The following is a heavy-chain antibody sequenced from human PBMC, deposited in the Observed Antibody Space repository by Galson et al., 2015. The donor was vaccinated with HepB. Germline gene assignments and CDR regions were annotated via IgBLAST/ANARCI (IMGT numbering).Heavy chain of an antibody. D-gene: IGHD4-17*01. V-gene: IGHV3-7*03. J-gene: IGHJ4*02. CDR2: IKQDGSEK. CDR3: ARDVGMTTVTYFDY. Sequence: SLRLSCAASGFTFSSYWMSWVRQAPGKGLEWVANIKQDGSEKYYVDSVKGRFTISRDNAKNSLYLQMNSLRAEDTAVYYCARDVGMTTVTYFDYWGQGTLVTVSS. CDR1: GFTFSSYW.